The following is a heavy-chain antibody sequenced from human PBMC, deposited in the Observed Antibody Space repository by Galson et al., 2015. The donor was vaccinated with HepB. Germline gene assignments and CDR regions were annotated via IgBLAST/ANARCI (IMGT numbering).Heavy chain of an antibody. D-gene: IGHD6-19*01. CDR3: ARPSSGWFSDYYYYGMDV. V-gene: IGHV1-18*01. CDR2: ISAYNGNT. Sequence: SVKVSCKASGYTFTSYGISWVRQAPGQGLEWMGWISAYNGNTNYAQKLQGRVTMTTDTSTSTAYMELRSLRSDDTAVYYCARPSSGWFSDYYYYGMDVWGQGTTVTVSS. J-gene: IGHJ6*02. CDR1: GYTFTSYG.